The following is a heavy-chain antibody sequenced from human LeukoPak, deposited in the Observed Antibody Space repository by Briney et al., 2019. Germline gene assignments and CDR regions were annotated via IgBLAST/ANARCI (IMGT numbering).Heavy chain of an antibody. J-gene: IGHJ5*01. D-gene: IGHD6-13*01. Sequence: GGSLRLFCAVSGFTFSSYTLNWVRQAPGKGLEWVSPISSGSSYIYYADSVKGRFTISRDNAKNSLFLQLNSLRAEDTAVYYCASGSSYYSFDFWGRGALVTVSS. V-gene: IGHV3-21*01. CDR1: GFTFSSYT. CDR3: ASGSSYYSFDF. CDR2: ISSGSSYI.